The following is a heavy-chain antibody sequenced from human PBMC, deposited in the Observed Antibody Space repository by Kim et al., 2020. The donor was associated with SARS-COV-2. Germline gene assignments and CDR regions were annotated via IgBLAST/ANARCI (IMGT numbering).Heavy chain of an antibody. CDR3: AKDSKPLLWFGELLGGFDP. CDR2: IWYDGSNK. D-gene: IGHD3-10*01. V-gene: IGHV3-33*06. J-gene: IGHJ5*02. CDR1: GFTFSSYG. Sequence: GGSLRLSCAASGFTFSSYGMHWVRQAPGKGLEWVAVIWYDGSNKYYADSVKGRFTISRDNSKNTLYLQMNSLRAEDTAVYYCAKDSKPLLWFGELLGGFDPRGQGTLVTVSS.